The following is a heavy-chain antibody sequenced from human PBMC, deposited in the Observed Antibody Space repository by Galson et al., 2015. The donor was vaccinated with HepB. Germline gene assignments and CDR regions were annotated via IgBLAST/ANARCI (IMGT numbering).Heavy chain of an antibody. Sequence: SLRLSCAASGFIVSSNYMSWVRQAPGKGLEWVSVIYNNGDTYYADSVKGGCTISRDNSKNTVYLQMNRLRAEDTAMYYCARGYSRSWFSGLGYWGQGTLVTVSP. D-gene: IGHD1-26*01. CDR1: GFIVSSNY. V-gene: IGHV3-53*01. CDR3: ARGYSRSWFSGLGY. J-gene: IGHJ4*02. CDR2: IYNNGDT.